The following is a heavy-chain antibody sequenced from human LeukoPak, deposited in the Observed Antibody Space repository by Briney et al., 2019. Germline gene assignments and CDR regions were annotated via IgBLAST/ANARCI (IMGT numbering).Heavy chain of an antibody. CDR1: GLTFSSYE. V-gene: IGHV3-48*03. J-gene: IGHJ4*02. CDR3: ARDQRYFVQGDY. D-gene: IGHD3-9*01. Sequence: GGCLRLSCAASGLTFSSYEMNWVRQAPGKGLEWVSYISSSGSTRYYADSVKGRFTMSRDNAENSLYLQMNSLRAEDTAIYYCARDQRYFVQGDYWGQGTLVTVSS. CDR2: ISSSGSTR.